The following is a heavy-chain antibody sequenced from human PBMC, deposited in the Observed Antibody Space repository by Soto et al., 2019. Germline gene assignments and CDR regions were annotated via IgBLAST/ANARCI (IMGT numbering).Heavy chain of an antibody. Sequence: EVQLVESGGGLVQPGGSLRLSCAASGFTFSTYWMTWVRQPRGKGLEWVANMDQDGSETYYVDSVRGRFTDSRDNAENSLDLQMNSLRVEDTDVYYCVCGGNFFIYWSQGTLGTLSP. CDR1: GFTFSTYW. CDR2: MDQDGSET. J-gene: IGHJ4*02. D-gene: IGHD3-16*01. V-gene: IGHV3-7*01. CDR3: VCGGNFFIY.